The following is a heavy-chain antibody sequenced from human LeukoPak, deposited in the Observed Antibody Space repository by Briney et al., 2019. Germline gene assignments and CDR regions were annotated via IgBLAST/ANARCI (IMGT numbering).Heavy chain of an antibody. V-gene: IGHV3-7*01. CDR3: ARDGETEAGRQRNGYYYYMDV. J-gene: IGHJ6*03. Sequence: GSLRLSCEGSGFTFSNYWMGWVRQAPGKGLQWVANIKTDGSEKYYVDSVKGRFTISRDNAKNSLYLQMNSLRAEDTAVYYCARDGETEAGRQRNGYYYYMDVWGKGTTVTVSS. D-gene: IGHD3-10*01. CDR1: GFTFSNYW. CDR2: IKTDGSEK.